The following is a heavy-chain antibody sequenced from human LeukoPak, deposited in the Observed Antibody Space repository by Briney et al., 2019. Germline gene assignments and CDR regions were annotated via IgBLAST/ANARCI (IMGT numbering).Heavy chain of an antibody. D-gene: IGHD6-19*01. Sequence: SETLSLTCTVSGGSISSYYWSWIRQPPGKGLEWIGYIYYSGSTNYNPSLKSRVTISVDTSKNQSSLKLSSVTAADTAVYYCARGAVAGINNWFDPWGQGTLVTVSS. CDR3: ARGAVAGINNWFDP. CDR2: IYYSGST. CDR1: GGSISSYY. J-gene: IGHJ5*02. V-gene: IGHV4-59*01.